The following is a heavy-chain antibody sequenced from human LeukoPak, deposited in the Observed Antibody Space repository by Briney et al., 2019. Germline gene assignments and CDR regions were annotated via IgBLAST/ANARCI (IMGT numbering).Heavy chain of an antibody. D-gene: IGHD1-14*01. J-gene: IGHJ3*02. CDR2: IIPILGIA. CDR3: ASSTNLDAFDI. CDR1: GYTFTSYA. V-gene: IGHV1-69*04. Sequence: ASVKVSCKASGYTFTSYAMNWVRQAPGQGLEWMGRIIPILGIANYAQKFQGRVTITADKSTSTAYMELSSLRSEDTAVYYCASSTNLDAFDIWGQGTMVTVSS.